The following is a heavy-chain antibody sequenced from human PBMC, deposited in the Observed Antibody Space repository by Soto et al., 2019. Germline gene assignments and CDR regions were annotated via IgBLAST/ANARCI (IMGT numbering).Heavy chain of an antibody. Sequence: GGSLRLSCAASGFTFSTFAMSWVRQAPGKGLEWVSAISDGGSSTYYADSVKGRFTVSRDSSKNTLYLQMNSLRVEDTAVYYCAKGTSAWSGGPLDYWGQGTLVTVSS. V-gene: IGHV3-23*01. CDR2: ISDGGSST. CDR3: AKGTSAWSGGPLDY. CDR1: GFTFSTFA. J-gene: IGHJ4*02. D-gene: IGHD6-19*01.